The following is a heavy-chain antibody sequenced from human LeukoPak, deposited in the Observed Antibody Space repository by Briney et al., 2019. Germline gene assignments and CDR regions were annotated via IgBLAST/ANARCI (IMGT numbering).Heavy chain of an antibody. J-gene: IGHJ4*02. CDR3: AITPFYDFWSGYSDY. V-gene: IGHV3-30*02. D-gene: IGHD3-3*01. CDR1: GFTFSSYG. Sequence: GGSLRHSCAASGFTFSSYGMHWVRQAPGKGLEWVAFIRYDGSNKYYADSVKGRFTISRDNSKNTLYLQMNSLRAEDTAVYYCAITPFYDFWSGYSDYWGQGTLVTVSS. CDR2: IRYDGSNK.